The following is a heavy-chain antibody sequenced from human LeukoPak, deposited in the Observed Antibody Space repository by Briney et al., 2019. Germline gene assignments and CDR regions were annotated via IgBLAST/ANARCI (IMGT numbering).Heavy chain of an antibody. CDR1: GGTFSSYA. CDR2: IIPIFGTA. D-gene: IGHD3-22*01. V-gene: IGHV1-69*13. J-gene: IGHJ4*02. Sequence: VASVKVSCKASGGTFSSYAISWVRQAPGQGLEWMGGIIPIFGTANYAQKFQGRVTITADESTSTAYMELSSLRSEDTAVYYCASTYYYDSSGYASFYYFDYWGQGTLVTVSS. CDR3: ASTYYYDSSGYASFYYFDY.